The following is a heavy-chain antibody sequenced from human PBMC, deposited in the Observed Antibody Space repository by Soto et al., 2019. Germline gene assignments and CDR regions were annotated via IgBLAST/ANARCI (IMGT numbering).Heavy chain of an antibody. J-gene: IGHJ6*02. CDR1: GGSFSGYY. CDR2: INHSGST. D-gene: IGHD3-10*01. CDR3: ARGPRGPLPYYYYGMDV. V-gene: IGHV4-34*01. Sequence: PSETLSLTCAVYGGSFSGYYWSWIRQPPGKGLEWIGEINHSGSTNYNPSLKSRVTISVDTSKNQFSLKLSSVTAADTAVYYCARGPRGPLPYYYYGMDVWGQATTVTVSS.